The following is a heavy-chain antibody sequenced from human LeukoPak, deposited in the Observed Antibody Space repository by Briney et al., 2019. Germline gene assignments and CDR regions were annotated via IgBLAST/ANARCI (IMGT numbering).Heavy chain of an antibody. CDR2: INHSGST. J-gene: IGHJ6*03. D-gene: IGHD5-18*01. V-gene: IGHV4-61*01. Sequence: SETLSLTCTVSGGSISSGSYYWSWIRQPPGKGLEWIGEINHSGSTNYNPSLKSRVTISVDTSKNQFSLKLSSVTAADTAVYFCARTTEGGYTYDYFYYYYMDVWGKGTTVIISS. CDR3: ARTTEGGYTYDYFYYYYMDV. CDR1: GGSISSGSYY.